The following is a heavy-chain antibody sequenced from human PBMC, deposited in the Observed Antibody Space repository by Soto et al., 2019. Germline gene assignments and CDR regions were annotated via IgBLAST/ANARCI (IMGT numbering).Heavy chain of an antibody. V-gene: IGHV3-21*01. D-gene: IGHD3-9*01. CDR3: ARIGPQYYDITKSDYYYYMDV. CDR1: GFTFSSYS. J-gene: IGHJ6*03. CDR2: ISSSSSYI. Sequence: PGGSLRLSCAASGFTFSSYSMNWVRQAPGKGLEWVSSISSSSSYIYYADSVKGRFTISRDNAKNSLYLQMNSLRAEDTAVYYCARIGPQYYDITKSDYYYYMDVWGKGTTVTVSS.